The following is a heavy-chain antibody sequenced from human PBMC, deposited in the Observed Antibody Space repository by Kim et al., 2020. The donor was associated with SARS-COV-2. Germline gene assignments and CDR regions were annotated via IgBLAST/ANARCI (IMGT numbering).Heavy chain of an antibody. J-gene: IGHJ4*02. CDR2: VSFDGDNI. CDR3: VRDSGVFGFED. Sequence: GGSLRLSCAASGFVFGDYAMHWVRQTPGKGLKWVAMVSFDGDNIYYAESVQGRFTISRDNAKNTLYLQMDNPESSDTSMFYCVRDSGVFGFEDWGQGTLVTVSS. CDR1: GFVFGDYA. D-gene: IGHD2-8*01. V-gene: IGHV3-30*04.